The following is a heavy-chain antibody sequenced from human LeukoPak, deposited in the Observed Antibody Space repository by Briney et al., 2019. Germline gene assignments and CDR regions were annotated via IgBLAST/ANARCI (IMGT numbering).Heavy chain of an antibody. CDR1: GGSVSSGSYY. CDR2: IYYSGSA. CDR3: ARGFGDWGLSWFDP. V-gene: IGHV4-61*01. Sequence: SQTLSLTCTVSGGSVSSGSYYWSWIRQPPGKGLEWIGYIYYSGSAKYNPSLKSRVTISVDTSKNQFSLKLTSVTAADTAVYYCARGFGDWGLSWFDPWGQGTLVTVSS. J-gene: IGHJ5*02. D-gene: IGHD3-10*01.